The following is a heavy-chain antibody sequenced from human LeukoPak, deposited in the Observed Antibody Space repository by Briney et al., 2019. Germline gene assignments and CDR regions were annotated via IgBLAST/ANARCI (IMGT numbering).Heavy chain of an antibody. CDR1: GFTFSSYA. CDR2: ISYDGSNK. CDR3: ARISDDSKSPFDY. Sequence: GRSLRLSCAASGFTFSSYAMHWVRQAPGKGLEWVAVISYDGSNKYYADSVKGRFTISRDNSKNTLYLQMNSLRAEDTAVYYCARISDDSKSPFDYWGQGTLVTVSS. V-gene: IGHV3-30*04. D-gene: IGHD3-22*01. J-gene: IGHJ4*02.